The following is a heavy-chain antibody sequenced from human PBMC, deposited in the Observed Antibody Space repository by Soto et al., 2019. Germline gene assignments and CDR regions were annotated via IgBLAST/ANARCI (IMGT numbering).Heavy chain of an antibody. Sequence: GASVKVSCKASGYTFMSYGFSWVRQAPGQGLEWMGWISGYNGNTDYAQKFQGRVTMTTDTSTTTAYMELRSLRSDDTAVYYCVGDDTYRSYYFDDWGQGTPVTVSS. CDR3: VGDDTYRSYYFDD. CDR1: GYTFMSYG. CDR2: ISGYNGNT. J-gene: IGHJ4*02. D-gene: IGHD4-4*01. V-gene: IGHV1-18*01.